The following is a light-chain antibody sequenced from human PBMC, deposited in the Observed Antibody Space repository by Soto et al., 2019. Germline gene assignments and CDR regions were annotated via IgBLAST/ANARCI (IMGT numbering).Light chain of an antibody. V-gene: IGKV1-27*01. CDR2: AAS. J-gene: IGKJ3*01. CDR3: QKYNSAPFT. Sequence: DIQVTQSPSSLSASVGDRVTISCRASQAIGDSLAWYQQRAGQVPELLIYAASTLRSGIPSRFSGSGSGTDFTLTISGLQPEDVATHYCQKYNSAPFTFGPGTKVDLK. CDR1: QAIGDS.